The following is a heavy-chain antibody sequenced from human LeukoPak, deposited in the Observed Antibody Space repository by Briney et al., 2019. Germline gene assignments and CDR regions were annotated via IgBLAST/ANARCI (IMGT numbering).Heavy chain of an antibody. CDR3: ATSTRQDILTGYWGFDY. CDR2: LYSDGST. J-gene: IGHJ4*02. CDR1: GFIDSSNY. Sequence: PGGSLRLFCAASGFIDSSNYMSWVRQAPGKGLEGVSDLYSDGSTYYADSVKGRFTISRDNSKNTLYLQMNSLRAEDTAVYYCATSTRQDILTGYWGFDYWGQGTLVTVSS. V-gene: IGHV3-53*01. D-gene: IGHD3-9*01.